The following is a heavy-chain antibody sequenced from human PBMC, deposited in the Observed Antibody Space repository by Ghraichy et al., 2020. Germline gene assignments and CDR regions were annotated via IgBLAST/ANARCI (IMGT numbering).Heavy chain of an antibody. J-gene: IGHJ6*03. D-gene: IGHD2-2*02. CDR1: GFTFSSYA. Sequence: GSLRLSCAASGFTFSSYAMSWVRQAPGKGLEWVSAISGSGGSTYYADSVKGRFTISRDNSKNTLYLQMNSLRAEDTAVYYCAKDSMGYCSSTSCYKSAGYYYYYYMDVWGKGTTVTVSS. CDR2: ISGSGGST. V-gene: IGHV3-23*01. CDR3: AKDSMGYCSSTSCYKSAGYYYYYYMDV.